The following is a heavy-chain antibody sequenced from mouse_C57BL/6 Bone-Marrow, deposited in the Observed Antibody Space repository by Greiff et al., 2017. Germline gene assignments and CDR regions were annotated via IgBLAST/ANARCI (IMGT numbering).Heavy chain of an antibody. CDR3: ARDYCGSSWVGFAY. D-gene: IGHD1-1*01. CDR1: GYSITSGYY. Sequence: EVKLMESGPGLVKPSQSLSLTCSVTGYSITSGYYWNWIRQFPGNKLEWMGYISYDGSNNYNPSLKNRISITRDTSKNQFFLKLNSVTTEDTATYYCARDYCGSSWVGFAYWGQGTLVTVSA. V-gene: IGHV3-6*01. J-gene: IGHJ3*01. CDR2: ISYDGSN.